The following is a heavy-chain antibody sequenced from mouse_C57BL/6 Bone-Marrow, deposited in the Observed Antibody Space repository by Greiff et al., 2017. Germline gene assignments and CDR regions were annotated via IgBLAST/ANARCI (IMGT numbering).Heavy chain of an antibody. CDR3: ANLTGTTWFAY. V-gene: IGHV1-81*01. CDR2: IYPRSGNT. Sequence: QVQLQQSGAELARPGASVKLSCKASGYTFTSYGISWVKQRTGQGLEWIGEIYPRSGNTYYNEKFKGKDTLTADKSSSTPYLELRSLTSEDSAVDCWANLTGTTWFAYWGQGTLVTVSA. J-gene: IGHJ3*01. CDR1: GYTFTSYG. D-gene: IGHD4-1*01.